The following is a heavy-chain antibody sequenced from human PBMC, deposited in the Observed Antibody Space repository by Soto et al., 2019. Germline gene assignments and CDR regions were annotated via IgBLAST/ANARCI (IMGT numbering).Heavy chain of an antibody. CDR3: APRYCSSTSCSEPFDY. V-gene: IGHV3-21*01. CDR1: GFTFSSYS. D-gene: IGHD2-2*01. J-gene: IGHJ4*02. Sequence: EVQLVESGGGLVKPGGSLRLSCAASGFTFSSYSMNWVRQAPGKGLEWVSSISSSSSYIYYADSVKGRFTISRYNAKNSLYLQMNSLRAEDTAVYYCAPRYCSSTSCSEPFDYWGQGTLVTVSS. CDR2: ISSSSSYI.